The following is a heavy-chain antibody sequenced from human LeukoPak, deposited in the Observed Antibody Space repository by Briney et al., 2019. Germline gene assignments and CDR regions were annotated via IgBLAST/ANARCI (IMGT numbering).Heavy chain of an antibody. D-gene: IGHD5-18*01. CDR1: GGSVSSGSYY. V-gene: IGHV4-61*01. CDR2: IYYSGST. CDR3: ARGRGYRLKNWFDP. J-gene: IGHJ5*02. Sequence: PSETLSLTCTVSGGSVSSGSYYWSWIRQPPGKGLEWIGYIYYSGSTNYNPSLKSRVTISVDTSQNQFSLKLSSVTAADTAVYYCARGRGYRLKNWFDPWGQGTLVTVSS.